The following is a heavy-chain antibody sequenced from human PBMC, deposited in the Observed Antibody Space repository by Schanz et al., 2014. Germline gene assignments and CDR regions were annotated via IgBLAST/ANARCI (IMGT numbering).Heavy chain of an antibody. Sequence: QVHLVESGGGLVKPGGSLRLSCAASGFTFSDYYMTWIRQAPGKGLRCVAVISGNGGEKYYADSVKGRFTISRDNSKNTLYLQMNSLRAEDTAVYYCTRLVVTPLSDAFDIWGQGTLVTVSS. D-gene: IGHD2-21*02. CDR3: TRLVVTPLSDAFDI. V-gene: IGHV3-30*19. J-gene: IGHJ3*02. CDR2: ISGNGGEK. CDR1: GFTFSDYY.